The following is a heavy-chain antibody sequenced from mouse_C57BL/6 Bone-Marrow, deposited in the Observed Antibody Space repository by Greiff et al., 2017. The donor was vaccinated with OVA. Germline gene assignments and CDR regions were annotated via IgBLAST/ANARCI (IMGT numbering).Heavy chain of an antibody. CDR1: GYTFTDYN. CDR3: ARVGYYGSSYEYFDV. D-gene: IGHD1-1*01. V-gene: IGHV1-18*01. Sequence: EVQLVESGPELVKPGASVKIPCKASGYTFTDYNMDWVKQSHGKSLEWIGDINPNNGGTIYNQKFKGKATLTVDKSSSTAYMELRSLTSEDTAVYYCARVGYYGSSYEYFDVWGTGTTVTVSS. CDR2: INPNNGGT. J-gene: IGHJ1*03.